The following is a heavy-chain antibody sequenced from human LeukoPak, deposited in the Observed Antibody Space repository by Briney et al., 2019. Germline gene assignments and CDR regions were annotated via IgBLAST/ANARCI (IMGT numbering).Heavy chain of an antibody. CDR3: ARRAFPNDAFDV. J-gene: IGHJ3*01. D-gene: IGHD1-26*01. Sequence: GGSLRLSCAASGFTFSTFSMNWVRQTPGKGLEWVSAISGSGSDIYYADSVKGRFTISRDNPKRSLYLQMNSLRAEDTAVYYCARRAFPNDAFDVWGQGTVVTVSS. CDR2: ISGSGSDI. CDR1: GFTFSTFS. V-gene: IGHV3-21*01.